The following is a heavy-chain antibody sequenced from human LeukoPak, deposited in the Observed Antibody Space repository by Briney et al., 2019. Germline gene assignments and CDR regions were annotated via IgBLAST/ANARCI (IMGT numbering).Heavy chain of an antibody. J-gene: IGHJ4*02. V-gene: IGHV3-7*01. CDR3: ARGGRVTVVMPFDY. CDR2: IKQDGSEK. CDR1: GFTFSDYY. D-gene: IGHD2-15*01. Sequence: GGSLRLSCAASGFTFSDYYMSWVRQAPGKGLEWVANIKQDGSEKYYVDSVKGRFTISRDNAKNSLYLQMNSLRAEDTAVYYCARGGRVTVVMPFDYWGQGTLVTVSS.